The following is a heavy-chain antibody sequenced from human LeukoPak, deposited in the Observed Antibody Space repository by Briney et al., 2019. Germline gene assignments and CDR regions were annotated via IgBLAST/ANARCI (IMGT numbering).Heavy chain of an antibody. CDR1: GFTVSINY. J-gene: IGHJ4*02. CDR3: ARGRKGEPRDFDY. V-gene: IGHV3-53*01. CDR2: IYTTAKT. Sequence: GGSLRLSCAASGFTVSINYMSWVRQAPGEGLEWVSVIYTTAKTFYADSVKGRFSISRDNSKNTVYLQMDSLRAEDTAVYYCARGRKGEPRDFDYWGQGTLVTVSS. D-gene: IGHD3-16*01.